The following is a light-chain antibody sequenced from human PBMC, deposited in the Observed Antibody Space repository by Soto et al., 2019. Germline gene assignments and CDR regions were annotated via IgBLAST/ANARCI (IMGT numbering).Light chain of an antibody. V-gene: IGKV1-5*01. CDR1: QSIGTW. CDR2: DAS. CDR3: HQYKTYST. Sequence: DIQMTQSPSSLSPSVGDRFTITFGASQSIGTWLAWYQQKPGKAPKLLIYDASTLESGVSSRFSGTGSETECTLTITDLQADDLATYFCHQYKTYSTFGQGTKVDI. J-gene: IGKJ1*01.